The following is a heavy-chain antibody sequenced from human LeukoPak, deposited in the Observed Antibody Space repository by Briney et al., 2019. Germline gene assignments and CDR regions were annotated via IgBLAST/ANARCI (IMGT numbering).Heavy chain of an antibody. CDR1: GFTFSSYA. D-gene: IGHD6-19*01. Sequence: GRCLRPSCAASGFTFSSYAMTWVRQAPGKGLEWVSGVSDRGGSTYYADSVQGRFTISRDNSKNTLYLQMNSLRAEDTAVYYCAKGVDGQWRVRGWFDPWGQGTLVTVSS. J-gene: IGHJ5*02. CDR2: VSDRGGST. CDR3: AKGVDGQWRVRGWFDP. V-gene: IGHV3-23*01.